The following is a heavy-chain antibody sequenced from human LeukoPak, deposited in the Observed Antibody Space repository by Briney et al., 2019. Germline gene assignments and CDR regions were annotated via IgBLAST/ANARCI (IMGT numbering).Heavy chain of an antibody. V-gene: IGHV1-46*01. D-gene: IGHD2-15*01. Sequence: GASVKVSCKASGYTFTSYYMHWVRQAPGQALEWMGIINPSGGSTSYAQKFQGGITMTRDMSTSTVYMELSSLRSEDTAVYYCARDVADRYCSGGSCYVPSAEDHYYYYYMDVWGKGTTVTVSS. CDR2: INPSGGST. CDR3: ARDVADRYCSGGSCYVPSAEDHYYYYYMDV. CDR1: GYTFTSYY. J-gene: IGHJ6*03.